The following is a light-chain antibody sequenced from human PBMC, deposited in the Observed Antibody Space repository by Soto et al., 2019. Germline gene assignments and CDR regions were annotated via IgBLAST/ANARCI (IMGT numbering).Light chain of an antibody. CDR1: SSDVGSYNL. Sequence: QSVLTQPASVSGSPGQSITISCTGTSSDVGSYNLVSWYQQHPGKAPKLMIYEVSKRPSGDSNRFSGSKSGNTASLTISGLQAEDEADYYCCSYAGSSTSVFGTGTKFTVL. CDR3: CSYAGSSTSV. CDR2: EVS. J-gene: IGLJ1*01. V-gene: IGLV2-23*02.